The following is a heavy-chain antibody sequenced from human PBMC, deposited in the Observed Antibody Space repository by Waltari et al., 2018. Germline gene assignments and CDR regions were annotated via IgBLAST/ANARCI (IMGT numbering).Heavy chain of an antibody. CDR3: AREIYGGNSRPYDH. V-gene: IGHV4-59*02. Sequence: QVQLQESGPGLVKPSETLSLTCTVPGGSVTSYYWSWIRQPPGKGLEWIGHIYYNGNTDYNPSLKSRVTILVDTSKNQVSLKLTSVTAADTALYFCAREIYGGNSRPYDHWGQGTLVTVAS. CDR2: IYYNGNT. D-gene: IGHD2-21*02. J-gene: IGHJ4*02. CDR1: GGSVTSYY.